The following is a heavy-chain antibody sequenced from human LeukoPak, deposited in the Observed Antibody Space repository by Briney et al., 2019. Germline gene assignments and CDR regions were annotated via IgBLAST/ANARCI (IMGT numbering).Heavy chain of an antibody. CDR1: GYTFTELS. CDR3: ATDRAISMVRIFDY. V-gene: IGHV1-24*01. D-gene: IGHD3-10*01. J-gene: IGHJ4*02. Sequence: ASVKVSCKISGYTFTELSMHWVRQAPGKGLEWVGGFDPEDGETIYAQKFQGRVTMTEDTSTDTAYMDLSSLRSEDTAVYYCATDRAISMVRIFDYWGQGTLVTVSS. CDR2: FDPEDGET.